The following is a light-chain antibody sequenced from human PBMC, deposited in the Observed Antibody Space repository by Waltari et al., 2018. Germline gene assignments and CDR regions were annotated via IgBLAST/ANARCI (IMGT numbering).Light chain of an antibody. CDR3: QQYDISPLT. CDR2: GAS. CDR1: QTARTTY. J-gene: IGKJ4*01. V-gene: IGKV3-20*01. Sequence: EIVLTQSPGTLSLSPGERATLSCRASQTARTTYLAWYQQKPGQAPTLRIYGASSRATGIPDRFSGSGSGTDFSLTISSLEPEDFAVYYCQQYDISPLTFGGGTKVEIK.